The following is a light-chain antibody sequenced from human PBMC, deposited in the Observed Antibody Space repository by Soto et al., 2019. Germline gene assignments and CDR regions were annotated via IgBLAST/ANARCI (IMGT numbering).Light chain of an antibody. Sequence: QSVLTQPPSVSGAPGQRVTISCTGSSPNIGAGYDVHWYQQLPGTAPKLLSYGNSNRPSGVPDRFSGSNSGTSASLAIPGLQAEDEADYYCQSYDSSLSVVFGGGTKLTVL. V-gene: IGLV1-40*01. CDR2: GNS. CDR1: SPNIGAGYD. CDR3: QSYDSSLSVV. J-gene: IGLJ2*01.